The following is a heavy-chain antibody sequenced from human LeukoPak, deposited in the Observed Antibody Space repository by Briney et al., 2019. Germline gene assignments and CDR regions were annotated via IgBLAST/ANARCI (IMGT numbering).Heavy chain of an antibody. CDR3: ARESWNRNYYYYYMDV. Sequence: SETLSLTCTVSGGSISSYYWSWIRQPAGKGLEWIGRIYTSGSTNYNPSLKSRVTMSVDTSKNQFSLKLSSVTAADTAVYYCARESWNRNYYYYYMDVWGKGTTVTVSS. CDR2: IYTSGST. CDR1: GGSISSYY. V-gene: IGHV4-4*07. D-gene: IGHD1-1*01. J-gene: IGHJ6*03.